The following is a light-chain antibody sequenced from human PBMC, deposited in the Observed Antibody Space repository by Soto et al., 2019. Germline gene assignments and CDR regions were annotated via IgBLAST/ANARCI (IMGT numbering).Light chain of an antibody. CDR3: QQYVSSPWA. CDR2: KAS. CDR1: QTISSW. V-gene: IGKV1-5*03. J-gene: IGKJ1*01. Sequence: DIQMTQSPSTLSGSVGDRVTITCRASQTISSWLAWYQQKPGKAPKLLIYKASTLKSGVPSRFSGSGSGTEFTLTISSLQPDDFATYYCQQYVSSPWAFGQGTKVEI.